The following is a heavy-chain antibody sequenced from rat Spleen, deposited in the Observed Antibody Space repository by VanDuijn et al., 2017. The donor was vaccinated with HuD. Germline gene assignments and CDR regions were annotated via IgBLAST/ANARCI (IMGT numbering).Heavy chain of an antibody. CDR3: ARGSVFFDY. Sequence: QVQLKESGPGLVQPSQTLSLTCTVSGFSLTSKGVAWVRQPPGKGLEWLAAISSGGNTYYNSGIKSRLTISRDTSKSQVFLKMNSLQTEDSAMYFCARGSVFFDYWGQGVMVTVSS. J-gene: IGHJ2*01. CDR1: GFSLTSKG. V-gene: IGHV2S12*01. CDR2: ISSGGNT.